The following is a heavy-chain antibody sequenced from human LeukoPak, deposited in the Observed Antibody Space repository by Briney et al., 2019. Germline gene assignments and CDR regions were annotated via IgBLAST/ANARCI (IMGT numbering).Heavy chain of an antibody. Sequence: MAGGSLRLSCAASGFTFSDYYMSWIRQAPGKGLEWVSYISSSGSTINYADSVKGRFTISRDNAKNSLYLQMNSLRAEDTAVYYCARGRVAVSTPYYMDVWGKGTTVTVSS. V-gene: IGHV3-11*01. CDR1: GFTFSDYY. D-gene: IGHD6-19*01. CDR2: ISSSGSTI. CDR3: ARGRVAVSTPYYMDV. J-gene: IGHJ6*03.